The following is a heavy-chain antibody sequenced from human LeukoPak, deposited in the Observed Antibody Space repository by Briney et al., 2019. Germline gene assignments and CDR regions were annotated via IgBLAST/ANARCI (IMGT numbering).Heavy chain of an antibody. D-gene: IGHD1-26*01. CDR2: TSPYDDNP. V-gene: IGHV1-18*01. J-gene: IGHJ3*02. CDR3: AKVDPPIVAGARGDAFEI. CDR1: GYRFSNFG. Sequence: EASVKVSCKASGYRFSNFGITWVRQAPGQGLEWMWWTSPYDDNPEYAKKFQGRVTMTTDTSTSTAYMELRSLRPDDTAMYYCAKVDPPIVAGARGDAFEIWGQGTLVTVSS.